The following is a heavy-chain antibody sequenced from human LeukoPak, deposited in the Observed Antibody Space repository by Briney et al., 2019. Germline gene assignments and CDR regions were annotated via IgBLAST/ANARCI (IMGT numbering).Heavy chain of an antibody. CDR3: ARIVGGSQDF. D-gene: IGHD3-16*02. CDR1: GDSVSSNSAA. J-gene: IGHJ4*02. CDR2: TYHRSRWYN. V-gene: IGHV6-1*01. Sequence: SQTLSLTCAISGDSVSSNSAAWNWIGQSPSRGLEWLGRTYHRSRWYNDYAVSVRSRITINPDTSKNQFSLQLKSVTPEDTAVYYCARIVGGSQDFWGQGTLVTVSS.